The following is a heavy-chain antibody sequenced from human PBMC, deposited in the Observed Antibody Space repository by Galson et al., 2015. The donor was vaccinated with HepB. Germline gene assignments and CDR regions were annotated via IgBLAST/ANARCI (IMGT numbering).Heavy chain of an antibody. D-gene: IGHD2-8*02. CDR3: ARLRRGLAENVLVRWFDP. CDR1: GFIFSDYY. CDR2: IAATGSHT. Sequence: SLRLSCAASGFIFSDYYMSWIRQAPGKGLEWVSNIAATGSHTNYADSVKGRFTISRDKAKNSVYLQMNSLRVDDTAVYYCARLRRGLAENVLVRWFDPWGQGTRVTVSS. J-gene: IGHJ5*02. V-gene: IGHV3-11*06.